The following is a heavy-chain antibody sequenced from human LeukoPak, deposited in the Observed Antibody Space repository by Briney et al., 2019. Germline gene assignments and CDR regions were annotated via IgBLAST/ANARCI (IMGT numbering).Heavy chain of an antibody. J-gene: IGHJ6*02. CDR1: GFSFTNFA. CDR3: ARDLATMVTALGLDV. CDR2: ISSSGGTT. D-gene: IGHD5-18*01. Sequence: GGSLRLSCAVSGFSFTNFAFNWVRQAPGKGLEWVSSISSSGGTTDYAVSAKGRFSISRDNSRNTLFLHMNSLRAEDTAIYYCARDLATMVTALGLDVWGQGTTVAVSS. V-gene: IGHV3-23*01.